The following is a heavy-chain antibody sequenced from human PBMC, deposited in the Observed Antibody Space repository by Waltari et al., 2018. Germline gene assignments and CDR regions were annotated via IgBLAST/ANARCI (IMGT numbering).Heavy chain of an antibody. CDR2: IKYDGSEI. D-gene: IGHD3-16*01. V-gene: IGHV3-7*01. CDR1: GFNFRDDW. J-gene: IGHJ4*02. CDR3: VRVGAATNYFNF. Sequence: EVRLVESGGGLVQPGESLRLSCETSGFNFRDDWMSWVRQSPGKGREWVANIKYDGSEIYSADSVKGRFTISRDNAKHSLHLQMNSLRPGDTAVYYCVRVGAATNYFNFWGQGTLVTVSS.